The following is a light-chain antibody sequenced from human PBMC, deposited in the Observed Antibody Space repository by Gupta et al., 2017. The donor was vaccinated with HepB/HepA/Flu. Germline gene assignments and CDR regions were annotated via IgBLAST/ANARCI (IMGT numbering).Light chain of an antibody. CDR3: KQRKSWPWT. J-gene: IGKJ1*01. V-gene: IGKV3-11*01. CDR1: QSGRSY. CDR2: DAS. Sequence: IVLTQSPATLSLSPGESATLSCRTIQSGRSYLAWYQMKPGQSPRRLIYDASNRATGIPDRFSGSGSGTDFTLKVSSVEAEDAGVYYCKQRKSWPWTLGQGTKVEIK.